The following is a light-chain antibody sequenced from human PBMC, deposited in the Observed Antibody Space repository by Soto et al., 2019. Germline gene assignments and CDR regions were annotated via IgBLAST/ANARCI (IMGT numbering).Light chain of an antibody. CDR3: QTWGAGTLV. J-gene: IGLJ2*01. CDR2: LNSDGSH. V-gene: IGLV4-69*01. Sequence: QLVLTQSPSASASLGASVKLTCTLSSGHSSYAIACHQQQPAKGPRYLMKLNSDGSHSMGVGIPDRFSGSSSGAERYLTISSLQSEDGADSYCQTWGAGTLVFGGGTKLTVL. CDR1: SGHSSYA.